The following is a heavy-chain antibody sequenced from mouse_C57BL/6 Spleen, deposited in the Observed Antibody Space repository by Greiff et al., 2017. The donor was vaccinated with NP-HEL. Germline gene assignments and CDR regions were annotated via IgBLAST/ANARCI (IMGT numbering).Heavy chain of an antibody. CDR2: IDPSDSYT. CDR1: GYTFTSYW. CDR3: ARLITTVGAADY. Sequence: QVQLQQPGAELVMPGASVKLSCKASGYTFTSYWMHWVKQRPGQGLEWIGEIDPSDSYTNYNQKFKGKSTLTVDKSSSTAYMQLSSLTSEDSAVYYCARLITTVGAADYWGQGTTLTVSS. J-gene: IGHJ2*01. V-gene: IGHV1-69*01. D-gene: IGHD1-1*01.